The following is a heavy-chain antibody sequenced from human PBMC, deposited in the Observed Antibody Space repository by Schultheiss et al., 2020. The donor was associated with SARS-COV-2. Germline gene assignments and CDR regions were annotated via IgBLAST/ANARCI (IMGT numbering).Heavy chain of an antibody. Sequence: SQTLSLTCTVSGGSVSSGSYYWSWIRQPPGKGLEWIGYIYYSGSTYYNPSLESRVTISVDTSKNQFSLKLSSVTAADTAVYYCARYGYSYGSDYWGQGTLVTVSS. CDR2: IYYSGST. J-gene: IGHJ4*02. CDR1: GGSVSSGSYY. V-gene: IGHV4-61*01. CDR3: ARYGYSYGSDY. D-gene: IGHD5-18*01.